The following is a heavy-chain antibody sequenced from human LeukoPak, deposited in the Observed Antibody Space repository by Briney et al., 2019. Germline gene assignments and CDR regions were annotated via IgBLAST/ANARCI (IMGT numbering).Heavy chain of an antibody. Sequence: SETLSLTCAVYGGSFSGYYWSWIRQPPGKGLDWIGEINHSGSTNYNPSLKSRVTISVDTSKNQFSLKLSSVTAADTAVYYCARVRSGYSRENYFDYWGQGTLVTVSS. CDR2: INHSGST. J-gene: IGHJ4*02. V-gene: IGHV4-34*01. CDR3: ARVRSGYSRENYFDY. D-gene: IGHD5-18*01. CDR1: GGSFSGYY.